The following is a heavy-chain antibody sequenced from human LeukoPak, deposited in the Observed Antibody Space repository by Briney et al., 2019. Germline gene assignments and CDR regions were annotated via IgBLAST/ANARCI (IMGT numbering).Heavy chain of an antibody. J-gene: IGHJ3*02. V-gene: IGHV4-59*11. CDR2: ISYIGST. Sequence: SETLSLTCAVSADAFSSHYWAWIRQSPGTGLEWIGYISYIGSTNYNPSLKSRVTISIDTSKNQFSLKLRSVTAADTAVYYCARDLVTVTKGFDIWGQGTMVSVSS. CDR3: ARDLVTVTKGFDI. D-gene: IGHD4-17*01. CDR1: ADAFSSHY.